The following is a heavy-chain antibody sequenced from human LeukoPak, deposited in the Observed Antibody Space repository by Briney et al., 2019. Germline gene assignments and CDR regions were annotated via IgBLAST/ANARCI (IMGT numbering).Heavy chain of an antibody. D-gene: IGHD3-16*01. Sequence: PGGSLRLSCVASGFTFSSYAMTWVRQAPGKGLEWVSTVVDSGGSASYADSVKGRFTISRDNSKNTLYLQMNSLRVEDTAVYYCAKDQDLGPFTDYWGQGTLVTVSS. CDR3: AKDQDLGPFTDY. CDR1: GFTFSSYA. J-gene: IGHJ4*02. V-gene: IGHV3-23*01. CDR2: VVDSGGSA.